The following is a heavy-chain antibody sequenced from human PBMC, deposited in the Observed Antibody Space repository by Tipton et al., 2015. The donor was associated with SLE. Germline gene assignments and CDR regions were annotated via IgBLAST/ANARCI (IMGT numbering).Heavy chain of an antibody. CDR3: AGDYDSGSYRFDF. CDR2: IYYRGST. Sequence: GLVKPSETLSLTCTVSGGSINSYYWSWIRQPPGKGLEWIGYIYYRGSTIYNPSLKSRVTISVDTSKNQFSLKLNSVTAADTAVYYCAGDYDSGSYRFDFWGQGTLVTVSS. CDR1: GGSINSYY. J-gene: IGHJ4*02. V-gene: IGHV4-59*01. D-gene: IGHD3-10*01.